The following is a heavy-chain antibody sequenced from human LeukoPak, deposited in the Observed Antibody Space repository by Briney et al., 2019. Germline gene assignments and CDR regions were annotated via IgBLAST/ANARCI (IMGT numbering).Heavy chain of an antibody. V-gene: IGHV3-48*02. Sequence: PGGSLRLSCAASGFTFSSYSMNWVRQAPGKGLEWVSYISSSSSTIYYADSVKGRFTISRDNAENSLYPQMNSLRDEDTAVYYCASSYDSSGYYLRYFDYWGQGTLVTVSS. D-gene: IGHD3-22*01. CDR2: ISSSSSTI. CDR1: GFTFSSYS. CDR3: ASSYDSSGYYLRYFDY. J-gene: IGHJ4*02.